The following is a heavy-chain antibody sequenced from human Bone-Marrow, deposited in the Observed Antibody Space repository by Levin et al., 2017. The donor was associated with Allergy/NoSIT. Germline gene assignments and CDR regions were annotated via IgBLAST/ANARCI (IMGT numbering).Heavy chain of an antibody. CDR2: INPNSGGT. D-gene: IGHD2-2*01. CDR1: GYTFTGYY. J-gene: IGHJ5*02. Sequence: GESLKISCKASGYTFTGYYMHWVRQAPGQGLEWMGRINPNSGGTNYAQKFQGRVTMTRDTSISTAYMELSRLRSDDTAVYYCARDGSSRDCSSTSCYGSIAAAGTLTSWGQGTLVTVSS. V-gene: IGHV1-2*06. CDR3: ARDGSSRDCSSTSCYGSIAAAGTLTS.